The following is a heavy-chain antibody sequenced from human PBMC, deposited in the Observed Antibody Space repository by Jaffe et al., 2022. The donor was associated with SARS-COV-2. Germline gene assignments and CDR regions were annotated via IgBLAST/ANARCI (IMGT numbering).Heavy chain of an antibody. J-gene: IGHJ4*02. CDR1: GFTFSRYW. CDR2: INVDGSEK. V-gene: IGHV3-7*03. D-gene: IGHD1-26*01. Sequence: EVQLVESGGGLVQPGGSLRLSCAASGFTFSRYWMSWVRQAPGKGLEWVANINVDGSEKYYVDSMKGRFSISRDNAKNSLFLQMSSLRAEDTAIYYCAREVFGATTPIDYWGQGTLVTVSS. CDR3: AREVFGATTPIDY.